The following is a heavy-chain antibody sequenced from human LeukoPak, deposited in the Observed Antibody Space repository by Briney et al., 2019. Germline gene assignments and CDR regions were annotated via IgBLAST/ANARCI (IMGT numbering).Heavy chain of an antibody. D-gene: IGHD2-15*01. CDR1: GFTFSSYA. V-gene: IGHV3-30*04. CDR2: ISYDGSNK. J-gene: IGHJ4*02. Sequence: GGSLRLSCAASGFTFSSYAMHWVRQAPGKGLEWVAVISYDGSNKYYADSVKGRFTISRDNSKNTPYLQMNSLRAEDTAVYYCARDSGIVVVVAAQPLDYWGQGTLVTVSS. CDR3: ARDSGIVVVVAAQPLDY.